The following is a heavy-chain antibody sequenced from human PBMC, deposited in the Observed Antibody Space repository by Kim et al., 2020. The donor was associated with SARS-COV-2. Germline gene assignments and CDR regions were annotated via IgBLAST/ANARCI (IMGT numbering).Heavy chain of an antibody. Sequence: QRLQGRVTMTEDTSKDTAYMELNSLRSEDTAVYYCATGELALRWYNWFDPWGQGTLVTVSS. CDR3: ATGELALRWYNWFDP. V-gene: IGHV1-24*01. J-gene: IGHJ5*02. D-gene: IGHD1-7*01.